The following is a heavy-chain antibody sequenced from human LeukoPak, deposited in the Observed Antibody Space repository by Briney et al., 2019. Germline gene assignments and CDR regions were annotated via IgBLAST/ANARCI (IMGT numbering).Heavy chain of an antibody. CDR2: IKQDGNEK. Sequence: GGSLRLSCAASGFRFNTYWMSWVRQAPGKGLEWVANIKQDGNEKYYVDSVKGRFTISRDNAKNSLYLQMNSLRAEDTAVYYCARDWGPWWELSPFDYWGQGTLVTVSS. J-gene: IGHJ4*02. CDR3: ARDWGPWWELSPFDY. CDR1: GFRFNTYW. D-gene: IGHD1-26*01. V-gene: IGHV3-7*01.